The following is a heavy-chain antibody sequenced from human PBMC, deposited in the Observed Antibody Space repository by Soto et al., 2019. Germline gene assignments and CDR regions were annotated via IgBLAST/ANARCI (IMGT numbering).Heavy chain of an antibody. D-gene: IGHD5-18*01. J-gene: IGHJ6*02. CDR1: GVTFSGYA. Sequence: PWGSLRLSCAAAGVTFSGYARSWVRRAPGKGLEWVSGISGSGRITKYADSVKGLFIISRDIAQNTLCLQINSLRAEDTAVYYCARSSGWRQVVGYKYGLDVWGQGTAVTVSS. V-gene: IGHV3-23*01. CDR2: ISGSGRIT. CDR3: ARSSGWRQVVGYKYGLDV.